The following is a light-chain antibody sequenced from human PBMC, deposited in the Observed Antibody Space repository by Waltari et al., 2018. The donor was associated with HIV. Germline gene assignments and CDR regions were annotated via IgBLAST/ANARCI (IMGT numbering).Light chain of an antibody. V-gene: IGKV3-20*01. CDR3: QQYIGSPRT. CDR1: QTISSTY. Sequence: EIALTPSPGTLSLSPGERATLSCRASQTISSTYLAWYQQKPGQAPRLLIYAASSRATGIPDRFSGSGSGTDFTLTISSLEPEDCAVYYCQQYIGSPRTFGQGTKVELK. J-gene: IGKJ1*01. CDR2: AAS.